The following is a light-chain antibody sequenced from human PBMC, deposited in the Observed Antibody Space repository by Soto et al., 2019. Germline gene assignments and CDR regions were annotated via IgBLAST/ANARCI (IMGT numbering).Light chain of an antibody. J-gene: IGLJ1*01. CDR1: SSDVGSYNL. Sequence: QSALTQPASVSGSPGQSITISCTGTSSDVGSYNLVSWYQQHPGKAPKLMIYEVSKRPSGVSNRFSGSKSGNTASLTISGLQAEDEADYYGCSYAGSSTFHYVFGTGTKLTVL. CDR2: EVS. CDR3: CSYAGSSTFHYV. V-gene: IGLV2-23*02.